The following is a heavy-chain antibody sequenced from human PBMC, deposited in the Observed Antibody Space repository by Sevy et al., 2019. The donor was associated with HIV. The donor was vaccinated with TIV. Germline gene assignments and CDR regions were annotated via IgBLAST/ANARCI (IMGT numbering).Heavy chain of an antibody. CDR2: FDPEDGET. CDR3: ATTKDYXXSSXYXXXX. CDR1: GYTLTXLS. Sequence: ASVKVSCKVSGYTLTXLSMHWVRQAPGKGLEWMGTFDPEDGETRFAQKFQGRVTMTEDTSTDTAYMELSSLRSEDTAVYFCATTKDYXXSSXYXXXXWGXXALVTVSS. D-gene: IGHD3-22*01. J-gene: IGHJ4*01. V-gene: IGHV1-24*01.